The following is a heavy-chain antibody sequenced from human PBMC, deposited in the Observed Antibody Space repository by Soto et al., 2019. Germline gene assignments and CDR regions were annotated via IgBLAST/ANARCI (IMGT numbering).Heavy chain of an antibody. D-gene: IGHD2-2*01. CDR3: AREVTISDIVVVPAAMAFDY. Sequence: ASVKVSCKASGYTFTSYAMHWVRQAPGQRLEWMGWINAGNGNTKYSQKFQGRVTITRDTSASTAYMELSSLRSEDTAVYYCAREVTISDIVVVPAAMAFDYWGQGTLVTVSS. CDR2: INAGNGNT. J-gene: IGHJ4*02. V-gene: IGHV1-3*01. CDR1: GYTFTSYA.